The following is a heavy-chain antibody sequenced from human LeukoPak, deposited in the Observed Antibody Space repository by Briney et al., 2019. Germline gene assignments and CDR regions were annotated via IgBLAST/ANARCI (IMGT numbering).Heavy chain of an antibody. Sequence: GGSLRLSCAASEFSVSSNFMTWVRQAPGKGLECVSVIYSRGDTYYADSVRGRFTISRGKSKNTLYLQMDSLRVEDTAVYYCARKSDSYMLRGGDCWGQGTLVTASS. CDR2: IYSRGDT. CDR3: ARKSDSYMLRGGDC. CDR1: EFSVSSNF. D-gene: IGHD3-10*01. J-gene: IGHJ4*02. V-gene: IGHV3-66*01.